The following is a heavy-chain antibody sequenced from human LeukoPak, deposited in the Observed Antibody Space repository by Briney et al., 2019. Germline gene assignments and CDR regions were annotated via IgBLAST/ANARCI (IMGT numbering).Heavy chain of an antibody. Sequence: GGAPRLSCAAPGFTFSSYWMHWGRPAPGKGVVWVSRINSDGSSTSYADSVKGRFTISRDNAKNTLYLQMNSLRAEDTAVYYCALSRYDYVWGSYRYDYWGQGTLVTVSS. V-gene: IGHV3-74*01. CDR3: ALSRYDYVWGSYRYDY. D-gene: IGHD3-16*02. CDR1: GFTFSSYW. CDR2: INSDGSST. J-gene: IGHJ4*02.